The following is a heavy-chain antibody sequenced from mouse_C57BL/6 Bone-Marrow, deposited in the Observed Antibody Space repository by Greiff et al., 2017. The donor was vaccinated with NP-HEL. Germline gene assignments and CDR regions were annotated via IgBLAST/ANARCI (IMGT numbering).Heavy chain of an antibody. CDR3: AGGTTVVPDY. Sequence: EVKLVESGGGLVKPGGSLKLSCAASGFTFSDYGMHWVRQAPEKGLEWVAYISSGSSTIYYADTVKGRFTISRDNAKNTLFLQMTSLRSEDTAMYSCAGGTTVVPDYWGQGTTLTVSS. V-gene: IGHV5-17*01. J-gene: IGHJ2*01. D-gene: IGHD1-1*01. CDR2: ISSGSSTI. CDR1: GFTFSDYG.